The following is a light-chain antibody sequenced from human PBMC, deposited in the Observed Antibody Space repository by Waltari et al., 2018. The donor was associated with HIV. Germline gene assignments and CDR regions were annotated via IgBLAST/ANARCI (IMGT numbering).Light chain of an antibody. V-gene: IGLV3-19*01. Sequence: SSELTQDPPVSVALGRTVTITCKGYSLRTYYASWHQQKPGQAPILVIYDKNTRPSGIPDRFSGSTSGNTASLTITGSQAEDEADYYCASRDNNGKRVLFGGGTKVTVL. CDR3: ASRDNNGKRVL. J-gene: IGLJ3*02. CDR1: SLRTYY. CDR2: DKN.